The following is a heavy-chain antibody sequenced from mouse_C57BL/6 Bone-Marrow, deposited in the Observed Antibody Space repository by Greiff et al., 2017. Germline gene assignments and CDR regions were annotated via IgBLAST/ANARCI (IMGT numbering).Heavy chain of an antibody. CDR2: IYPSDSET. CDR1: GYTFTSYW. J-gene: IGHJ4*01. CDR3: ARGRIYYDFDDYAMDY. V-gene: IGHV1-61*01. D-gene: IGHD2-4*01. Sequence: LKQPGAELVRPGSSVKLSCKASGYTFTSYWMDWVKQRPGQGLEWIGNIYPSDSETHYNQKFKDKATLTVDKSSSTAYMQLSSLTSEDSAVYYCARGRIYYDFDDYAMDYWGQGTSVTVSS.